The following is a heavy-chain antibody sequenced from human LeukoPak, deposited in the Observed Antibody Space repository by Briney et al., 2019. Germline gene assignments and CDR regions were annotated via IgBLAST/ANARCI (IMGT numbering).Heavy chain of an antibody. CDR1: GGSFSGYY. CDR3: ARGLPGLYYYYYYMDV. CDR2: VNHSGST. V-gene: IGHV4-34*01. J-gene: IGHJ6*03. D-gene: IGHD3/OR15-3a*01. Sequence: ETLSLTCAVYGGSFSGYYWSWIRQPPGKGLEWIGEVNHSGSTNYNPSLKSRVTISVDTSKNHFSLKLSSVTAADTAVYYCARGLPGLYYYYYYMDVWGKGTTVTVSS.